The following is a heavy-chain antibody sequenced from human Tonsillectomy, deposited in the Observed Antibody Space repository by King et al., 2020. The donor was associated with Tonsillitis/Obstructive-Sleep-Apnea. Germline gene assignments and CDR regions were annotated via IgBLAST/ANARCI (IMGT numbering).Heavy chain of an antibody. V-gene: IGHV4-4*02. Sequence: QLQESGPGLVKPSGTLSLTSAVSGASISSSNWWSWVRQPPGKGLEWIGEIYHSGSTNYNPSLKSLVTISVDKSKNQFSLKLSSVTAADTAVYYCARDMQGGGTIYPNWFDPWGQGTLVTVSS. CDR1: GASISSSNW. CDR2: IYHSGST. CDR3: ARDMQGGGTIYPNWFDP. D-gene: IGHD2-15*01. J-gene: IGHJ5*02.